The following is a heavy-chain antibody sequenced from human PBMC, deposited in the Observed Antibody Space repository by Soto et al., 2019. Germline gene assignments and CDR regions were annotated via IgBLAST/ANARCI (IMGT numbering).Heavy chain of an antibody. Sequence: WGSLILSCASSGLSFSIHSFNWVRQAPGQGLEWVAYISSRSSLILYADSVRGRFVISIDNALNSLYLQMNSPRDEDAAMYYCVRERGEYDSGWYIDRWGQGTPVTVSS. CDR2: ISSRSSLI. CDR3: VRERGEYDSGWYIDR. V-gene: IGHV3-21*06. D-gene: IGHD6-19*01. CDR1: GLSFSIHS. J-gene: IGHJ4*02.